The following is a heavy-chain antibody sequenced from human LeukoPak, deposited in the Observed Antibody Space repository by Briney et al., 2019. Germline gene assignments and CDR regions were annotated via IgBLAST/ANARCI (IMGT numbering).Heavy chain of an antibody. CDR2: ISAYNGST. D-gene: IGHD6-19*01. J-gene: IGHJ4*02. Sequence: ASVKVSCKASGYTFSSYGIIWVRQAPGQGLEWMGWISAYNGSTNYAQKLQGRVTMTTDTSTTTVYKELESLRSDDTAVYYCARDWPDRRAGIGDYWGQGTLVTVSS. V-gene: IGHV1-18*01. CDR1: GYTFSSYG. CDR3: ARDWPDRRAGIGDY.